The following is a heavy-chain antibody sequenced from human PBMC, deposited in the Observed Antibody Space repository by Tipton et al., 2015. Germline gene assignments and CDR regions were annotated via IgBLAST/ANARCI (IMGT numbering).Heavy chain of an antibody. CDR3: ARGRDIVLLLYASYFFDN. CDR1: GGSVTSGSYY. D-gene: IGHD2-8*01. Sequence: TLSLTCTVSGGSVTSGSYYWSWIRQPPGKGLEWIGYISYTDGAHYNPALESRVTISVDTSKNQFSLTLNSVAAADTAVYYCARGRDIVLLLYASYFFDNWGQGTLVTVSS. CDR2: ISYTDGA. J-gene: IGHJ4*02. V-gene: IGHV4-61*01.